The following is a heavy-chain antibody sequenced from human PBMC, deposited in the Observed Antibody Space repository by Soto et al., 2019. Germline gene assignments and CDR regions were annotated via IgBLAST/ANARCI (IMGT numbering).Heavy chain of an antibody. Sequence: EVQLVESGGGLIQPGGSLRLSCAASGFAVSSKYMTWVRQAPGKGLEWVSVIYGGGPTYYADSVKGRFTISRDTSKNTLYLQMNSLRADDTAVYYCVQTTGWPGFDFWCQGTLVTVSS. J-gene: IGHJ4*02. CDR2: IYGGGPT. CDR1: GFAVSSKY. D-gene: IGHD6-19*01. CDR3: VQTTGWPGFDF. V-gene: IGHV3-53*01.